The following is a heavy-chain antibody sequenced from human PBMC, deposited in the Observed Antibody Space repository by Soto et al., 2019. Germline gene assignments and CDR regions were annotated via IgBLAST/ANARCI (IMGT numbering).Heavy chain of an antibody. CDR1: GFTFSSYA. CDR2: ISGSGGST. D-gene: IGHD1-26*01. J-gene: IGHJ4*02. Sequence: EVQLLESGGGLVQPGGSLRLSCAASGFTFSSYAMRWVRQAPVKGLEWVSAISGSGGSTYYADSVKGRFTISRDNSKNTLYLQMNSRRAEDTAVYYCARRGSGSYYDCWGQGTLVTVSS. V-gene: IGHV3-23*01. CDR3: ARRGSGSYYDC.